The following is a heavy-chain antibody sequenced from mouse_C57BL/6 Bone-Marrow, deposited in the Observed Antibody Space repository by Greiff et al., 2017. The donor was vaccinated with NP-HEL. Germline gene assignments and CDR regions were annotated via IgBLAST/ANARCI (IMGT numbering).Heavy chain of an antibody. CDR3: TTTGDGYSWYFDV. J-gene: IGHJ1*03. CDR2: IDPEDGDT. CDR1: GFNIKDYY. V-gene: IGHV14-1*01. Sequence: VQLQQSGAELVRPGASVKLSCTASGFNIKDYYMHWVKQRPEQGLEWIGRIDPEDGDTEYAPKFQGKATMTADTSSNTAYLQLSSLTSEDTAVYYCTTTGDGYSWYFDVWGTGTTVTVSS. D-gene: IGHD2-3*01.